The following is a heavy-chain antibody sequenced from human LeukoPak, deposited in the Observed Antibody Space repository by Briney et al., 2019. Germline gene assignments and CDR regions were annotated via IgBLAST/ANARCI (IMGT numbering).Heavy chain of an antibody. CDR3: ARAPSEIGGYYPEYFRH. V-gene: IGHV3-74*01. J-gene: IGHJ1*01. Sequence: GGSLRLSGAASGFTFSSYWMHWVRQAPGKGLVWVSRIKGDGNTNYADSVKGRFTISRDNAKTTVSLQMNSLRAEDTGVYYCARAPSEIGGYYPEYFRHWGQGTLVTVSS. CDR1: GFTFSSYW. CDR2: IKGDGNT. D-gene: IGHD3-22*01.